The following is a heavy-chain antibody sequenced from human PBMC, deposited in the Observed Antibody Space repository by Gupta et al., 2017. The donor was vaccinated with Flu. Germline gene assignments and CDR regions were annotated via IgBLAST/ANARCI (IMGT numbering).Heavy chain of an antibody. D-gene: IGHD5-18*01. V-gene: IGHV1-69*06. J-gene: IGHJ6*03. CDR1: GGTLSRYA. CDR3: ARGLGYTYGPDSYYYYYMDV. CDR2: TIPIFKTA. Sequence: QEQPVQSGAEVRKPGSSVKVSCKASGGTLSRYAIRWVRQAPGQGIEWMGGTIPIFKTANYAQKCQGRVTINADRSTGTAYRALRSLRSDDTAVYYCARGLGYTYGPDSYYYYYMDVWGKGTTVSVSS.